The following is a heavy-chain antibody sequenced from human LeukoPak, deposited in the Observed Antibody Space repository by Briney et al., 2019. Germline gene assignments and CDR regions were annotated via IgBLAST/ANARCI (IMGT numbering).Heavy chain of an antibody. D-gene: IGHD1-26*01. V-gene: IGHV3-23*01. CDR1: GFTFSTYA. CDR3: AKRRRSSGSYYLYDMDV. J-gene: IGHJ6*02. Sequence: GGSLRLSCAASGFTFSTYAMSWVRQAPGTGLEWVSGISVSGDFTNYADSVRGRFTISRDNSKNTLHLQMNSLRVEDTAVYYCAKRRRSSGSYYLYDMDVWGQGTTVTVSS. CDR2: ISVSGDFT.